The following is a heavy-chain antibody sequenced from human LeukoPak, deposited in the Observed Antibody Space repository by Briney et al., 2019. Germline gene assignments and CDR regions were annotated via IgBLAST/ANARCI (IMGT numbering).Heavy chain of an antibody. CDR1: GASLSSGSYY. V-gene: IGHV4-61*02. J-gene: IGHJ6*03. Sequence: TSETLSLTCTVSGASLSSGSYYWSWIRQPAGKGLEWIGRIYPSGSTDYNPSLKSRVTIPVDTSKNQFSLKLSSVTAADTAVYYCARDLRYFDWPNRYNYYYMDVWGKGTTVTISS. D-gene: IGHD3-9*01. CDR3: ARDLRYFDWPNRYNYYYMDV. CDR2: IYPSGST.